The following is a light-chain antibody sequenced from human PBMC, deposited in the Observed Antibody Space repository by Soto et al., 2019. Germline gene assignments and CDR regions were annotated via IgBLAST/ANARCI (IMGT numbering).Light chain of an antibody. CDR1: QSVSSN. J-gene: IGKJ4*01. CDR2: GAS. V-gene: IGKV3-15*01. CDR3: QQYNNWPLT. Sequence: EIVMTQSPATLSVSPGERATLSCRASQSVSSNLAWYHQKPGQAPRLLIYGASTRAIGIPARFSGSGSGTEFTLTITSLQSEDFAVYYCQQYNNWPLTFGGGTKVEIK.